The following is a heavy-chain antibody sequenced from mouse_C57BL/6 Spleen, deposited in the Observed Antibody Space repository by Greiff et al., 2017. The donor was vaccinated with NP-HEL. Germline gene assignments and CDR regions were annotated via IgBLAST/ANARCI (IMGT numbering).Heavy chain of an antibody. CDR2: ISRGGSYT. CDR1: GFTFSSYG. D-gene: IGHD1-1*01. V-gene: IGHV5-6*01. J-gene: IGHJ3*01. Sequence: EVQGVESGGDLVKPGGSLKLSCAASGFTFSSYGMSWVRQTPDKRLEWVATISRGGSYTSYPDSVKGRFTITRDNAKNTLYLQLSSLKSEDTAMYYCARQDYGSSAWFAYWGQGTLVTVSA. CDR3: ARQDYGSSAWFAY.